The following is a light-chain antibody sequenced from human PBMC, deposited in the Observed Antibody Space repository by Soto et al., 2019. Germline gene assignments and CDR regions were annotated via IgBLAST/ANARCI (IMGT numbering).Light chain of an antibody. Sequence: DIQMTQSPSSVSASVGDSVTITCRAREGISDYLAWYQKRPGTPPKLLMYAASVLQSVDPSRFRASGSGTDFTLNISSRQTEDVATYLCQKYYSAPMTFGGGTKV. J-gene: IGKJ4*01. CDR1: EGISDY. CDR3: QKYYSAPMT. CDR2: AAS. V-gene: IGKV1-27*01.